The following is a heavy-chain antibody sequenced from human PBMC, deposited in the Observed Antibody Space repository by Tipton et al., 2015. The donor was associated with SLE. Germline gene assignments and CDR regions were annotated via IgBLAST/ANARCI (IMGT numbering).Heavy chain of an antibody. CDR3: AGGLAVAGTRDY. CDR2: IHYSGSS. CDR1: GGSISGHY. V-gene: IGHV4-59*11. Sequence: TLSLTCTVSGGSISGHYWTWIRQPPGKGLEYIGYIHYSGSSDYNPSLKSRVTISLDTSKNHFSLKLGSVTAADTAIYYCAGGLAVAGTRDYWGQGTLVTVSS. J-gene: IGHJ4*02. D-gene: IGHD6-19*01.